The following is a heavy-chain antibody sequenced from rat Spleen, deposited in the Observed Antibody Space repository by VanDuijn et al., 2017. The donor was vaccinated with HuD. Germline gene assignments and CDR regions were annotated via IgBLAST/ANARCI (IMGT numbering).Heavy chain of an antibody. CDR2: ISYGDSFGHSST. CDR3: ARRHYGYTDYFDY. J-gene: IGHJ2*01. CDR1: GFTFSDYG. Sequence: AASGFTFSDYGMAWVRQAPTKGLEWVATISYGDSFGHSSTYYRDSVKGRFTISRDNAKSTLSLQMDSLRSDDTATYYCARRHYGYTDYFDYWGQGVMVTVSS. V-gene: IGHV5-29*01. D-gene: IGHD1-9*01.